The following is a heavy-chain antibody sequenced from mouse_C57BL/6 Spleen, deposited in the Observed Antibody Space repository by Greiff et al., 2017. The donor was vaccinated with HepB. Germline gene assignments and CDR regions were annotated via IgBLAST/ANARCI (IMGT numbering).Heavy chain of an antibody. D-gene: IGHD2-12*01. CDR1: GYTFTSYW. CDR3: AREGYSRWVAY. V-gene: IGHV1-55*01. Sequence: QVQLQQSGAELVKPGASVKMSCKASGYTFTSYWITWVKQRPGQGLEWIGDIYPGSGSTNYNEKFKSKATLTVDTSSSTAYMQLSSLTSEDSAVYYCAREGYSRWVAYWGQGTLVTVSA. CDR2: IYPGSGST. J-gene: IGHJ3*01.